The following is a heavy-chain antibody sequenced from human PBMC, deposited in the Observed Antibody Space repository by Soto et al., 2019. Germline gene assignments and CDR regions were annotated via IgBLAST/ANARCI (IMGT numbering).Heavy chain of an antibody. V-gene: IGHV3-7*01. CDR3: ASDGLTTDYYYYGMDV. CDR1: GFTFSSYW. Sequence: GGSLRLSCAASGFTFSSYWMSWVRQAPEKGLEWVANIKQDGSEKYYVDSVKGRFTISRDNAKNSLYLQMNSLRAEDTAVYYCASDGLTTDYYYYGMDVWGQGTTVTVSS. CDR2: IKQDGSEK. D-gene: IGHD4-17*01. J-gene: IGHJ6*02.